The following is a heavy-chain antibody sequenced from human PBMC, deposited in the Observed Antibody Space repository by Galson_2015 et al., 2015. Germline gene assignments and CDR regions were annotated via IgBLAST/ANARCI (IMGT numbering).Heavy chain of an antibody. J-gene: IGHJ6*03. V-gene: IGHV3-48*02. Sequence: SLRLSCAASGFTFSSYSMNWVRQAPGKGLEWVSYISSSSSTIYYADSVKGRFTISRDNAKNSLYLQMNSLRDEDTAVYYCARSVVVPAAPLYYYYYYYMDVWGKGTTVTVSS. CDR2: ISSSSSTI. CDR1: GFTFSSYS. D-gene: IGHD2-2*01. CDR3: ARSVVVPAAPLYYYYYYYMDV.